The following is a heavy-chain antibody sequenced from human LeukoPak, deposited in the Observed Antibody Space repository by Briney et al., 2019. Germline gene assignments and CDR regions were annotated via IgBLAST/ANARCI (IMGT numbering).Heavy chain of an antibody. J-gene: IGHJ3*02. CDR1: GYTFTSYY. CDR3: ARETRIAAAGTRAFDI. D-gene: IGHD6-13*01. CDR2: INPSGGST. Sequence: ASVKVSCKASGYTFTSYYMHWVRQAPGQGLEWMGLINPSGGSTSYAQKFQGRVTMTRDMSTSTVYMELSSLRSEDTAVYYCARETRIAAAGTRAFDIWGQGTMVTVSS. V-gene: IGHV1-46*01.